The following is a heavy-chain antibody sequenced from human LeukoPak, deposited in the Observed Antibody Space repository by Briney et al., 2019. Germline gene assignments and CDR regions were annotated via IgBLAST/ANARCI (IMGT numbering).Heavy chain of an antibody. CDR3: AKGYNWNDE. CDR1: GFTFSSYA. V-gene: IGHV3-30*04. CDR2: ISYDGSNK. Sequence: GGSLRLSCAASGFTFSSYAMHWVRQAPGKGLEWVAVISYDGSNKNYADSVKGRFTISRDNSKNTLYLQMNSLRAEDTAVYYCAKGYNWNDEWGQGTLVTVSS. J-gene: IGHJ4*02. D-gene: IGHD1-20*01.